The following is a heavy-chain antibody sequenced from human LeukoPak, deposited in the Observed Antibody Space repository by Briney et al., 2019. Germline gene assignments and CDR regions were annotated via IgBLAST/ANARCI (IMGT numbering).Heavy chain of an antibody. CDR1: GGSFSGYY. CDR3: ASLGY. D-gene: IGHD3-16*01. Sequence: PSETLSLTCAVYGGSFSGYYWSWIRQPPGKGLEWIGEINHSGSTNYNPSLKSRVTISVDTSKSQFSLKVSSVTAADTAVYYCASLGYWGQGTLVTVPS. CDR2: INHSGST. V-gene: IGHV4-34*01. J-gene: IGHJ4*02.